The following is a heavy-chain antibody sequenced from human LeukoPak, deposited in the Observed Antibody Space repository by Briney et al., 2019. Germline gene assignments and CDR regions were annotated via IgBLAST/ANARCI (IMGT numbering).Heavy chain of an antibody. CDR3: AILGVCSSTSCYDY. V-gene: IGHV3-30*02. J-gene: IGHJ4*02. CDR2: ISYGGSNT. D-gene: IGHD2-2*01. Sequence: PGGSLRLSCAASGFTFSSYAMHWVRQAPGKGLEWVSSISYGGSNTFYADSVKGRFTISRDNSKNTLYLQMNSPRAEDTAVYYCAILGVCSSTSCYDYWGQGTLVTVSS. CDR1: GFTFSSYA.